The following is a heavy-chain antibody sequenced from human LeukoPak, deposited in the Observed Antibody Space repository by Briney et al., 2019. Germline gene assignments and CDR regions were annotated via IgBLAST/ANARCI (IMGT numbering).Heavy chain of an antibody. V-gene: IGHV4-38-2*02. D-gene: IGHD3-9*01. J-gene: IGHJ4*02. CDR1: GYSISSGYF. Sequence: SETLSLTCTVSGYSISSGYFWGWIRQPPGKGLEWIGSFYHSGITYYNPSLKSRVTISVDTSKNQFSLNLSSVTAADTAVYYCAREGADYFLRYFDYWGQGTLVTVSS. CDR2: FYHSGIT. CDR3: AREGADYFLRYFDY.